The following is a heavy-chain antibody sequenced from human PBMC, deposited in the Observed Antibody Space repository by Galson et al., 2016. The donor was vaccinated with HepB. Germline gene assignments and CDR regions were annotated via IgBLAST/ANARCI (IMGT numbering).Heavy chain of an antibody. CDR1: GFIFSNYA. Sequence: SLRLSCAASGFIFSNYAMSWVRQAPGKGLEWVSGISDSAGSTYFADSVKGRFTISRDNSKNTLNLQMNSLRAEDTAVYYCARFGGSLGMDVWGQGTTVTVSS. CDR2: ISDSAGST. V-gene: IGHV3-23*01. J-gene: IGHJ6*02. D-gene: IGHD2-15*01. CDR3: ARFGGSLGMDV.